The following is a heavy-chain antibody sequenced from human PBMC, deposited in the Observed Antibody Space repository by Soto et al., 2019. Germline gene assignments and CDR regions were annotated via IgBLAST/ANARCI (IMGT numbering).Heavy chain of an antibody. V-gene: IGHV1-24*01. CDR1: GYTLTELS. Sequence: GASVKVSCKVSGYTLTELSMHWVRQAPGKGLEWMGGFDPEDGETSYAQKFQGRVTMTRDTSTSTVYMELSSLRSEDTAVYYCARSNAYYDVWSGYFDYWGQGTLVTVSS. D-gene: IGHD3-3*01. CDR3: ARSNAYYDVWSGYFDY. J-gene: IGHJ4*02. CDR2: FDPEDGET.